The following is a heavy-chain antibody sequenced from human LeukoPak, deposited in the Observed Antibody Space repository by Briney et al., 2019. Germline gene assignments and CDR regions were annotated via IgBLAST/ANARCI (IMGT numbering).Heavy chain of an antibody. CDR2: INPNSGGT. D-gene: IGHD3-22*01. J-gene: IGHJ5*02. Sequence: ASVKVSCKASGYTFTGYYMHWVRQAPGQGLEWMGWINPNSGGTNYAQKFQGRVTMTRDTSISTAYMELSRLRSDDTAVYYCAKGYYDSSGGEWFDPWGQGTLVTVSS. CDR1: GYTFTGYY. V-gene: IGHV1-2*02. CDR3: AKGYYDSSGGEWFDP.